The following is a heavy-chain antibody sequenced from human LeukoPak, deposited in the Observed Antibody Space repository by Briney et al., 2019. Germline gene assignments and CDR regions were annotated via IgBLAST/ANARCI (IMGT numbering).Heavy chain of an antibody. J-gene: IGHJ5*02. CDR2: INHSGST. D-gene: IGHD2-15*01. Sequence: SETLSLTCAVYGGSFSGYYWSWIRQPPGKGLEWIGEINHSGSTNYNPSLKSRVAISVDTSKNQFSLKLSSVTAADTAVYYCARVGIFNWFDPWGQGTLVTVSS. CDR3: ARVGIFNWFDP. CDR1: GGSFSGYY. V-gene: IGHV4-34*01.